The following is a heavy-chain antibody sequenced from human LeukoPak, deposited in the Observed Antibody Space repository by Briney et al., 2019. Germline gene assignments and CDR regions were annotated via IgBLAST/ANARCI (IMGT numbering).Heavy chain of an antibody. CDR1: GGSISSYY. J-gene: IGHJ6*03. V-gene: IGHV4-4*07. CDR3: AREVADYGGYYYYHYMDV. CDR2: IYTSGSN. Sequence: PSETLSLTCTVSGGSISSYYWSWIRQPARKGLEWIGRIYTSGSNNYNPSLKSRVTMSVDTSKNQFSLKLSSVTAPDTAMYYCAREVADYGGYYYYHYMDVWGKGTTVTISS. D-gene: IGHD4-23*01.